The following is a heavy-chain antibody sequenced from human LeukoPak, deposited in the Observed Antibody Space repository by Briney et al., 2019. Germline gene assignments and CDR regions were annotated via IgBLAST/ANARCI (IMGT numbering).Heavy chain of an antibody. J-gene: IGHJ6*03. CDR3: ARARYETRVWPKSRYDYYHYMDV. D-gene: IGHD3-3*01. V-gene: IGHV1-69*05. CDR2: IIPIFGTA. CDR1: GGTFSSYA. Sequence: ASVKVSCKASGGTFSSYAISWVRQAPGQGLEWMGGIIPIFGTANYAQKFQGRVTITRDTSASTAYMELSSLRSEDMAVYYCARARYETRVWPKSRYDYYHYMDVWGKGTTVTVSS.